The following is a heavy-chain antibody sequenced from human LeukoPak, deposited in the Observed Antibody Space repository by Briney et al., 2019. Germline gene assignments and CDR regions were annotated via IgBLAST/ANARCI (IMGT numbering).Heavy chain of an antibody. CDR2: MYPGGST. CDR3: ARDFLFGGSSMDV. V-gene: IGHV3-53*01. D-gene: IGHD3-10*02. J-gene: IGHJ6*03. Sequence: GGSLRLSCAASGFSATRTYMTWVRQAPGKGLEWLSVMYPGGSTYYADSVEGRFTISRDNSKNTLYLHMNSLRVDDTAVYYCARDFLFGGSSMDVWGKGTTVTISS. CDR1: GFSATRTY.